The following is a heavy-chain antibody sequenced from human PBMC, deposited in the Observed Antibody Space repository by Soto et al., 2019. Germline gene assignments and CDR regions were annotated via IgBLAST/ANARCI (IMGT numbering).Heavy chain of an antibody. CDR2: INHSGST. CDR3: ARGRRRYCSSTSCSIFDY. V-gene: IGHV4-34*01. Sequence: SETLSLTCAVYGGSFSGYYWSWIRQPPGKGLEWIGEINHSGSTNYNPSLKSRVTISVDTSKNQFSLKLSSVTAADTAVYYCARGRRRYCSSTSCSIFDYWGRGTLVTVSS. J-gene: IGHJ4*02. D-gene: IGHD2-2*01. CDR1: GGSFSGYY.